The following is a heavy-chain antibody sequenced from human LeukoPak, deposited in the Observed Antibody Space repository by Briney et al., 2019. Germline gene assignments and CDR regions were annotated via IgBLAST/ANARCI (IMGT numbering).Heavy chain of an antibody. CDR3: ARASSSWYYFDY. Sequence: GGSLRLSCAASGFTFSSYGVHWVRQAPGKGLEWVAFIRYDGSNKYYADSVKGRFTISRDNSKNTLYLQMNSLRAEDTAVYYCARASSSWYYFDYWGQGTQVTVSS. V-gene: IGHV3-30*02. CDR2: IRYDGSNK. CDR1: GFTFSSYG. D-gene: IGHD6-13*01. J-gene: IGHJ4*02.